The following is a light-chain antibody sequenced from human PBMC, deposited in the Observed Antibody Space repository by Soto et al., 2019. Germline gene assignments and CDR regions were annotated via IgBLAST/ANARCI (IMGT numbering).Light chain of an antibody. CDR2: DTF. J-gene: IGKJ2*01. CDR3: QHRYNGYT. Sequence: EIVLTQSPATLSLSPGERAALSCRASQSVSNSLAWYQQKPGQAPRLLIYDTFNRATCLPARFSGSGSGTNLSLTITGLETEDCAVYFCQHRYNGYTFGQRTKVDIK. V-gene: IGKV3-11*01. CDR1: QSVSNS.